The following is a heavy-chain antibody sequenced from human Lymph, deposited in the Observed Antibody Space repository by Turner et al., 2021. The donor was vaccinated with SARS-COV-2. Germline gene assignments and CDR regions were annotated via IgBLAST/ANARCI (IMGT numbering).Heavy chain of an antibody. CDR3: ARQGWLRGYFDY. D-gene: IGHD5-18*01. J-gene: IGHJ4*02. V-gene: IGHV4-39*01. CDR1: GGSVTSSSYY. Sequence: QLLLHESGPGLVKPSETLSLTFTVPGGSVTSSSYYWGWIRQPPGKGLEWIGNIYSSGSTYYNPSLKSRVTIYVDTSKNQFSLKLSSVTAADTAVYYCARQGWLRGYFDYWSQETLVTVSS. CDR2: IYSSGST.